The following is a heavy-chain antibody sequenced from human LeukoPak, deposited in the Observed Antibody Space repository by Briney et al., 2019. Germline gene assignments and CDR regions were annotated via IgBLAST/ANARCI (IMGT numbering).Heavy chain of an antibody. CDR2: IKQDGSEK. J-gene: IGHJ4*02. CDR1: GFTFSDYW. CDR3: ARGPRGYSYAWGY. D-gene: IGHD5-18*01. Sequence: PGGSLRLSCAASGFTFSDYWMSWVRQAPGKGLEWVANIKQDGSEKYYVDSVKGRFTISRDNAKNSLYLQMNSLRAEDTAAYYCARGPRGYSYAWGYWGQGTLVTVSS. V-gene: IGHV3-7*05.